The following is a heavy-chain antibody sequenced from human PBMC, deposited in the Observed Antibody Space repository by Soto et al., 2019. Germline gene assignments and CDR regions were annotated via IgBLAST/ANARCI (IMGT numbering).Heavy chain of an antibody. J-gene: IGHJ4*02. V-gene: IGHV4-30-4*01. CDR3: ARDQRALRYFDY. Sequence: TSETLSLTCSVSGDSISGGDYYWSWIRQPPGEALEWIGHIHYSGSTYYNASPKSRLTVSMDTSKNQFSLNLNSVTAADTAVYYCARDQRALRYFDYWGQGILVTVSS. CDR1: GDSISGGDYY. CDR2: IHYSGST.